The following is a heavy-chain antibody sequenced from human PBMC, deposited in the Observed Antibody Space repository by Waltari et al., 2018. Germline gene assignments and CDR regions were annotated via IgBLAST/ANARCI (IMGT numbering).Heavy chain of an antibody. D-gene: IGHD3-10*01. CDR3: ARGDYASGRGLAFDI. CDR2: IYTSGSA. V-gene: IGHV4-4*07. CDR1: GGSIRTYS. Sequence: QVQLQESGPGLVKPSETLSLNCTVPGGSIRTYSWSWIRPPAGKGLELIGHIYTSGSANYNPSLKSRVTMSVDTSKYQFSLKLTSVTAADTAVYYCARGDYASGRGLAFDIWGQGTMVTVSS. J-gene: IGHJ3*02.